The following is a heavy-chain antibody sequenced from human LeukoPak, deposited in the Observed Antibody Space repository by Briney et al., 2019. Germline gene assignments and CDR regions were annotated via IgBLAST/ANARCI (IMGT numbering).Heavy chain of an antibody. CDR3: ARGGYAHYYGMDV. CDR1: GFTFNNYA. V-gene: IGHV3-23*01. D-gene: IGHD5-18*01. J-gene: IGHJ6*02. Sequence: GGSLRLSCVASGFTFNNYAMNWDRQAPGKGLEWVSGISANGGSTYYADSVKGRFTISRDNSKNTLYVQMNSLRAEDTAIYYCARGGYAHYYGMDVWGQGTTVTVSS. CDR2: ISANGGST.